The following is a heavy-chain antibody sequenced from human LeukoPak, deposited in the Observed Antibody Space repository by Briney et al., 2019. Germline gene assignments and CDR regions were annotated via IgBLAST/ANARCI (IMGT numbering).Heavy chain of an antibody. V-gene: IGHV3-23*01. Sequence: AGGSLRLSCAASGFTFSSYAMSWVRQAPGKGLEWVSAISGSGGSTYYADSVKGRFTISRDNSKNTLYLQMNSLRAEDTAVYYCANMVRGVIPHYFDYWGQGTLVTVSS. J-gene: IGHJ4*02. CDR3: ANMVRGVIPHYFDY. CDR1: GFTFSSYA. CDR2: ISGSGGST. D-gene: IGHD3-10*01.